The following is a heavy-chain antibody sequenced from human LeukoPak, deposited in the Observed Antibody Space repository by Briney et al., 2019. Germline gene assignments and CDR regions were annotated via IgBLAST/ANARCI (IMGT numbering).Heavy chain of an antibody. J-gene: IGHJ5*02. Sequence: GRSLRLSCAASGFTFSSYAMHWVRQAPGKGLEWVAVIWSDGINKYYADSVKGRFTISRDNSKNTLYLQMNSLRADDTATYYCARVHGSPIRGWFDPWGQGTLVTVSS. V-gene: IGHV3-33*01. CDR1: GFTFSSYA. D-gene: IGHD3-10*01. CDR3: ARVHGSPIRGWFDP. CDR2: IWSDGINK.